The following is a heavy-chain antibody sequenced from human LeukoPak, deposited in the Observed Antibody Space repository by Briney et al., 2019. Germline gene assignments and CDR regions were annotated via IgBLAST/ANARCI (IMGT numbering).Heavy chain of an antibody. D-gene: IGHD4-11*01. V-gene: IGHV1-18*01. J-gene: IGHJ4*02. CDR1: GYTFITYG. CDR2: ISTYDGNT. Sequence: ASVKVSCKASGYTFITYGITWVRQAHGQGIEWMGGISTYDGNTNYEQKYEGRVTMTADRSTSTAYMELRSLRSDGPAVYYWARALYSNYVRALYYFDFWGQGMLVTVSS. CDR3: ARALYSNYVRALYYFDF.